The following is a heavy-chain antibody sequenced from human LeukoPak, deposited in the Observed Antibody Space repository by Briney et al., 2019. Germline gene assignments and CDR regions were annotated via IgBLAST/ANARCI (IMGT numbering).Heavy chain of an antibody. CDR1: GFTFSGCE. J-gene: IGHJ6*03. Sequence: GGSLRLSCVASGFTFSGCEMNWVRQAPGKGLEWVSYISSSGHTIYYADSVKGRFTISRDNSKNTLYLQMNSLRAEDTAVYYCAKGSRGYYMDVWGKGTTVTISS. CDR3: AKGSRGYYMDV. CDR2: ISSSGHTI. V-gene: IGHV3-48*03. D-gene: IGHD1-1*01.